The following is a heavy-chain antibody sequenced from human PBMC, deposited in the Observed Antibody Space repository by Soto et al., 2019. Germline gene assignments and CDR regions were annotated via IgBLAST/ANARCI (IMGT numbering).Heavy chain of an antibody. D-gene: IGHD2-2*01. CDR2: IYPGDSDT. J-gene: IGHJ6*02. CDR1: GYSFTSYW. V-gene: IGHV5-51*01. Sequence: PWESLKISCKGSGYSFTSYWIGWVRQMPEKGLELMGIIYPGDSDTRYSPSFQGQVTISADKSISTAYLQWSSLKASDTAMYYCAGSVGYCISTSCYAYYGMDVWGQGTTVTVSS. CDR3: AGSVGYCISTSCYAYYGMDV.